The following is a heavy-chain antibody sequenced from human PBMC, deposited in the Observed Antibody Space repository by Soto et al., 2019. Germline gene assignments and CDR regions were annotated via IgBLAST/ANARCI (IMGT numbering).Heavy chain of an antibody. CDR1: GGTFSSYA. V-gene: IGHV1-69*06. Sequence: SVKVSCKASGGTFSSYAISWVRQAPGQGLEWMGGIIPIFGTANYAQKFQGRVTITADKSTSTAYMELSSLRSEDTAVYYCSRASYYYGSGIAHPPYYYYGMHVWGQGTKVTVYS. CDR3: SRASYYYGSGIAHPPYYYYGMHV. CDR2: IIPIFGTA. D-gene: IGHD3-10*01. J-gene: IGHJ6*02.